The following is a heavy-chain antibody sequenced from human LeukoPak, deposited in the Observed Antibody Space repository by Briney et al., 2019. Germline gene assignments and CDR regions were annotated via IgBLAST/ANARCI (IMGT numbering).Heavy chain of an antibody. CDR3: AAMHGLLDAFDI. CDR2: INHSGST. V-gene: IGHV4-34*01. J-gene: IGHJ3*02. Sequence: SETLSLTCAVYGGSFSGYYWSWIRQPPGKGLEWIGEINHSGSTNYNPSLKSRVTISVDTSKNQFSLKLSSVTAADTAVYYCAAMHGLLDAFDIWGQGTMVTVSS. CDR1: GGSFSGYY. D-gene: IGHD1-26*01.